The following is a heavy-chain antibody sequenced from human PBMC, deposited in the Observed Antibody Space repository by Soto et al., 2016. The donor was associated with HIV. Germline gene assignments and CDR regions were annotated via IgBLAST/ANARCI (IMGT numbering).Heavy chain of an antibody. CDR3: ARGTTVTAGDVFDI. D-gene: IGHD4-17*01. CDR2: IDDSGIA. V-gene: IGHV4-34*01. Sequence: QVQLRQWGAGLLKPSETLSLSCGVFGGSLSGHFWTWVRQPPGKGLEWIGEIDDSGIASYKPSLMNRVTFLVDASKRQLSLKLMSTTVADTAMYYCARGTTVTAGDVFDIWGPGQVVTVS. CDR1: GGSLSGHF. J-gene: IGHJ3*02.